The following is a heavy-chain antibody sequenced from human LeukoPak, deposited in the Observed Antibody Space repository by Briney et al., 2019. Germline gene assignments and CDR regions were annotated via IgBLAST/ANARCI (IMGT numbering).Heavy chain of an antibody. V-gene: IGHV4-39*01. CDR1: GGSISSSSYY. J-gene: IGHJ3*02. CDR2: IYYSGST. CDR3: ARLDNNAWYYAFDI. D-gene: IGHD6-19*01. Sequence: PSETLSLTCTVSGGSISSSSYYWGWILQPPGKVLEWIGSIYYSGSTYYNPSLKSRVTISVDTSKNQFSLKLSSVTAADTAVYCCARLDNNAWYYAFDIWSQGTMVTVSS.